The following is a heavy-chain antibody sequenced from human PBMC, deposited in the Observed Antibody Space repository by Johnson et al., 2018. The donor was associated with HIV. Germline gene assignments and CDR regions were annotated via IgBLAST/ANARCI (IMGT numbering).Heavy chain of an antibody. V-gene: IGHV3-33*08. J-gene: IGHJ3*01. Sequence: QVQLVESGGGVVQPGRSLRLSCAASGFTFSSYGMHWVRQAPGKGLEWVAFIRYDGSNKYYADSVKGRFTISRDNSKNSLYLQMNSLRDEDTAFYYCARGRLISMIVSAGAFDFWGQGTVVTVSS. CDR3: ARGRLISMIVSAGAFDF. D-gene: IGHD3-22*01. CDR1: GFTFSSYG. CDR2: IRYDGSNK.